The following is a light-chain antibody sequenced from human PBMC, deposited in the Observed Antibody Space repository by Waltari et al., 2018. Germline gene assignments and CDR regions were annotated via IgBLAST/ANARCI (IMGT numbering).Light chain of an antibody. J-gene: IGLJ2*01. CDR1: SYNTGAAYH. Sequence: QSVLTQPPSVSGAPGQKVTISCTGRSYNTGAAYHVHWYQHLPGKAPNLHIYQYANRPAHVPVRVSGSISDTTTAAPATTGLRADDEAADYCQPYDGSRGGAVVFGGGTKLTVL. V-gene: IGLV1-40*01. CDR3: QPYDGSRGGAVV. CDR2: QYA.